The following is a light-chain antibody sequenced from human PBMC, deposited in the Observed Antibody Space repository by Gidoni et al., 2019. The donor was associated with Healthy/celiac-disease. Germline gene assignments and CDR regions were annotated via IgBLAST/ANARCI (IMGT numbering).Light chain of an antibody. CDR1: QSVSSN. CDR3: QQYNNWPPGT. J-gene: IGKJ1*01. V-gene: IGKV3-15*01. Sequence: EIVMTQSPATLSVSPGERATLSCRASQSVSSNLAWYQQKPGHAPRLLIYGASTRATGIPARFSVSGSGTEFTLTISSLQSEDFAVYYCQQYNNWPPGTFGQGTKVEIK. CDR2: GAS.